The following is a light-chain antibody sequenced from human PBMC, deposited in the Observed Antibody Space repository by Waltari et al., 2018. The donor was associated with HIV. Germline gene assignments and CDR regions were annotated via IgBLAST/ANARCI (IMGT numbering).Light chain of an antibody. V-gene: IGKV4-1*01. CDR1: QSVLYNSNNKNY. CDR3: QQYFTTPWT. Sequence: IVMSQSRDSLAVSLGERATINCKSSQSVLYNSNNKNYLAWYQQKPGQPPHLLIYWASTRESGVPGRFSGSGSGTDFTLTISSLQAEDVAVYYCQQYFTTPWTFGQGTKLEIK. CDR2: WAS. J-gene: IGKJ2*02.